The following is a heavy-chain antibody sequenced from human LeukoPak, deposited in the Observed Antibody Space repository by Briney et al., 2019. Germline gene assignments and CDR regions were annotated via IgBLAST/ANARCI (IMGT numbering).Heavy chain of an antibody. V-gene: IGHV3-23*01. D-gene: IGHD2-2*01. Sequence: GGSLRLSCAASGFTFSSYAMSWVRQAPGKGLEWVSAISGSGGSTYYADSVKGRFTISRDNSKNTLYLQMNSLRAEDTAVYYCAKDSGVVVVPAATRTVDYWGQETLVTVSS. CDR3: AKDSGVVVVPAATRTVDY. J-gene: IGHJ4*02. CDR2: ISGSGGST. CDR1: GFTFSSYA.